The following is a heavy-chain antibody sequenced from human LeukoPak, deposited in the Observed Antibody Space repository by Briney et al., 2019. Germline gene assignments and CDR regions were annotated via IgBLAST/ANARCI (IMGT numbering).Heavy chain of an antibody. Sequence: SSETLSLTCTVSGGSISGSSYYWGWIRQPPGKGLEWIGSIYYSGSTYYNPSLKSRVTISVDTSKNQFSLKLSSVTAADTAVYYCARIAAAGTARFDYWGQGTLVTVSS. V-gene: IGHV4-39*01. CDR1: GGSISGSSYY. CDR2: IYYSGST. J-gene: IGHJ4*02. D-gene: IGHD6-13*01. CDR3: ARIAAAGTARFDY.